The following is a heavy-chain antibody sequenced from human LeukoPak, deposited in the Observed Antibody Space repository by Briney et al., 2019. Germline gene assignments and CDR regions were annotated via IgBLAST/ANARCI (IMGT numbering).Heavy chain of an antibody. V-gene: IGHV4-34*01. CDR1: GGSFSGYY. J-gene: IGHJ4*02. CDR3: ARARRLLLAVLDY. D-gene: IGHD3-22*01. CDR2: INHSGST. Sequence: PSETLSLTCAVYGGSFSGYYWSWIRQPPGKGLEWIGEINHSGSTNYNPSLKSRVTISVDTSKNQFSLKLSSVTAADTAVYYCARARRLLLAVLDYWGQGTLVTVSP.